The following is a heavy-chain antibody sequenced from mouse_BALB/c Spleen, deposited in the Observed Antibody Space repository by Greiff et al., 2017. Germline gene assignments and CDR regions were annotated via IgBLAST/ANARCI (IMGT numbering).Heavy chain of an antibody. J-gene: IGHJ3*01. D-gene: IGHD2-10*02. CDR2: IWAGGST. Sequence: VQLKESGPGLVAPSQSLSITCTVSGFSLTSYGVHWVRQPPGKGLEWLGVIWAGGSTNYNSALMSRLSISKDNSKSQVFLKMNSLQTDDTAMYYCASQYGNYDWFAYWGQGTLVTVSA. CDR1: GFSLTSYG. V-gene: IGHV2-9*02. CDR3: ASQYGNYDWFAY.